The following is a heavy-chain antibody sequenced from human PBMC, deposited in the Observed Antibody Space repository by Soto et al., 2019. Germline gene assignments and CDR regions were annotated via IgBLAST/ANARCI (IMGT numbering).Heavy chain of an antibody. J-gene: IGHJ5*02. V-gene: IGHV4-31*03. CDR1: GGSLSSGGYY. CDR2: LYYSGST. D-gene: IGHD3-16*01. CDR3: ARVGGISRFDP. Sequence: QVQLQESGPGLVKPSQTLSLTCTFSGGSLSSGGYYWSWIRQHPGKGLEWIGYLYYSGSTYYNPSLKRRVTISVDTSKKQFSLKLSSVTAADTAVYYCARVGGISRFDPWGQGTLVTVST.